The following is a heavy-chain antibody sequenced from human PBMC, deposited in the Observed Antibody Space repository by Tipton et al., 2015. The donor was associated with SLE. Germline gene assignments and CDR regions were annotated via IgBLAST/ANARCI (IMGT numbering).Heavy chain of an antibody. J-gene: IGHJ4*02. CDR3: ARMAVTGRGFEY. CDR1: GGSISGYY. D-gene: IGHD2-21*02. Sequence: GLVKPSETLSLICTVSGGSISGYYWSWVRQAPGKGLEWVSYISSSSSTIYYADSVKGRFTISRDNAKNSLYLQMNSLRAEDTAVYYCARMAVTGRGFEYWGQGTLVTVS. CDR2: ISSSSSTI. V-gene: IGHV3-11*04.